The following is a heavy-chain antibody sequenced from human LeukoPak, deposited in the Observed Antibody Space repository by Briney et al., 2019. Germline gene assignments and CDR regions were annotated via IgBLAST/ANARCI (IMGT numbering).Heavy chain of an antibody. CDR1: GFTFSSLW. J-gene: IGHJ6*03. CDR3: TKALQGRNKYPMDV. CDR2: INQDGGKT. D-gene: IGHD2-2*01. V-gene: IGHV3-7*01. Sequence: GESLRLSCAVSGFTFSSLWMSWVRQAPGRGPEWVAKINQDGGKTYYVTSVKGRLTISRDNAKHSLRMQVTSLRAEAPAVSYRTKALQGRNKYPMDVWGKGTTVTVSS.